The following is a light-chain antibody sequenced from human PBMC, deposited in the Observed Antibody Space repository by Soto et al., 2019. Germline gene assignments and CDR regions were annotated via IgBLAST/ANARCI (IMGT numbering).Light chain of an antibody. J-gene: IGKJ1*01. CDR1: QSISDT. CDR3: QQYNNWPWT. V-gene: IGKV3-15*01. Sequence: EIVMTQSPATLSVSPGGRATLSCRASQSISDTLAWYQQKPGQAPRLLIHGASTRATGFPARFSGSGSGTDFTLPISSLQYEDFAVYYCQQYNNWPWTFGQGTKVDIK. CDR2: GAS.